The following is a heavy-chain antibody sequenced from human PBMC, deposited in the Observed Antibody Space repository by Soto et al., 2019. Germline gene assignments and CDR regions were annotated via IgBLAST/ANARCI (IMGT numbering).Heavy chain of an antibody. V-gene: IGHV4-39*01. D-gene: IGHD6-13*01. Sequence: SETLSLTCTVSGGSISSSSYYWGWIRQPPGKGLEWIGSIYYSGSTYYNPSLKSRVTISVDTSKNQFSLRLSSVTAADTAVYYCARHSAVSLLDTKKQQLFFGPQRDWFDPWGQGTLVTVSS. CDR1: GGSISSSSYY. J-gene: IGHJ5*02. CDR3: ARHSAVSLLDTKKQQLFFGPQRDWFDP. CDR2: IYYSGST.